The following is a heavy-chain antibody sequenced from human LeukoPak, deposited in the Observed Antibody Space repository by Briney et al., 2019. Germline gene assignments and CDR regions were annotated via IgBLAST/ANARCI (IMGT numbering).Heavy chain of an antibody. J-gene: IGHJ6*03. CDR3: ARSGILHTSTFYYYYMDV. CDR2: ISSSGSTI. CDR1: GFTFSSYE. Sequence: GGSLRLSCAASGFTFSSYEMNWVRQAPGKGLEWVSYISSSGSTIYYADSVKGRFTISRDNAKNSLYLQMNSQRAEDTAVYYCARSGILHTSTFYYYYMDVWGKGTTVTISS. V-gene: IGHV3-48*03. D-gene: IGHD2-15*01.